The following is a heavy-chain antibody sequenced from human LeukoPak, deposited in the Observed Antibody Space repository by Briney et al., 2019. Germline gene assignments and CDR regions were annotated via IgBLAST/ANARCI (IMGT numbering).Heavy chain of an antibody. J-gene: IGHJ4*02. V-gene: IGHV1-69*05. Sequence: SVKVSCKASGGTFSSYAISWVRQAPGQGLEWMGGIIPIFGTANYAQKFQGRVTITTDESTGTAYMELSSLRSEDTAVYYCARGDREYSSSWNFDYWGQGTMVTVSS. D-gene: IGHD6-6*01. CDR1: GGTFSSYA. CDR2: IIPIFGTA. CDR3: ARGDREYSSSWNFDY.